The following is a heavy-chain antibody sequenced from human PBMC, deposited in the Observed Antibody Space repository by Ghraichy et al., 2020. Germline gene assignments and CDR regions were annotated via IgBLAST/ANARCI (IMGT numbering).Heavy chain of an antibody. J-gene: IGHJ6*02. Sequence: ASVKVSCKASGYTFTGYYIPWVRQAPGQGLEWMGWINPNSGVTNYAQKFQGWVTITTDTSISTAYMELSRLRSDDTAVYYCARGRGSGGYYYGMDVWGQGTTVTVSS. CDR2: INPNSGVT. D-gene: IGHD6-19*01. CDR3: ARGRGSGGYYYGMDV. CDR1: GYTFTGYY. V-gene: IGHV1-2*04.